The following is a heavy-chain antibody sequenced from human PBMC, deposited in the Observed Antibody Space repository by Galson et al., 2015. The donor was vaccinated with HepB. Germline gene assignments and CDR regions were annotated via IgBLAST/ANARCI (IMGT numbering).Heavy chain of an antibody. V-gene: IGHV1-2*02. D-gene: IGHD4-11*01. CDR1: AYTFIAYY. Sequence: SVKVSCKASAYTFIAYYMHWVRQAPGQGLEWMGWINPDSGATNYAQNFQGRVTMTRDKSISTAYMELSRLRSDDTAVYYCARGDSNYYFDYWGQGTLVTVSS. CDR3: ARGDSNYYFDY. CDR2: INPDSGAT. J-gene: IGHJ4*01.